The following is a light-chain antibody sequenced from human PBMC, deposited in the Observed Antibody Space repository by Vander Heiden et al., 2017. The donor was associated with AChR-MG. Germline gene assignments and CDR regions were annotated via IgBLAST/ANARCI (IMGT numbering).Light chain of an antibody. CDR3: QQDNNWPS. J-gene: IGKJ3*01. CDR1: QSVSSN. CDR2: GAS. Sequence: EIVMTQSPATLSVSPGERATLSCRASQSVSSNLAWYQQKPGQAPRLLIYGASTRATGIPARFSGSGSGTEFTLTISSLQSEDFAVYYCQQDNNWPSFDPGTKVDIK. V-gene: IGKV3-15*01.